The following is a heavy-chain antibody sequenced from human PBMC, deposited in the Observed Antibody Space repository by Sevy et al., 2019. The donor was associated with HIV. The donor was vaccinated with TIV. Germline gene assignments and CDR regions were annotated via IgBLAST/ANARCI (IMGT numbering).Heavy chain of an antibody. CDR3: ARVEYDSSGSHWYFDL. D-gene: IGHD3-22*01. V-gene: IGHV3-11*01. Sequence: GGSLRLSCAASGFTFSDYYMSWIRQAPGKGLEWVSYISSSGSTIYYADSVKGRFTISRDNATNSLYLQMNSLRAEDTAVYYCARVEYDSSGSHWYFDLWGRGTLVTVSS. CDR2: ISSSGSTI. CDR1: GFTFSDYY. J-gene: IGHJ2*01.